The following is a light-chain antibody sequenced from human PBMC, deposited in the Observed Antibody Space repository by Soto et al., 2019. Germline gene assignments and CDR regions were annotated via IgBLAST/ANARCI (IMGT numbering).Light chain of an antibody. CDR2: GAS. CDR1: QSVSSN. CDR3: QQYNNWPPWYT. V-gene: IGKV3-15*01. J-gene: IGKJ2*01. Sequence: EIVMTQSPATLSVSPGERATLSCRASQSVSSNLAWYQQKPGQAPRLLIYGASTRATGIPARFSGSGSGTEFTLTISSLQSEDFAVYYYQQYNNWPPWYTFGQGTKLEIK.